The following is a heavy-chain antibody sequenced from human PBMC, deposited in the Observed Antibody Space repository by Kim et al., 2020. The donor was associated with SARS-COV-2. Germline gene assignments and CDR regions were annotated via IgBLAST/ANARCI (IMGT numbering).Heavy chain of an antibody. D-gene: IGHD1-26*01. Sequence: GGSLRLSCTPSSFSFNNYDMSWVRQAPGKGLEGVSYISSSGYTINYADSVKGRFTISRDKARNSLYLQLTSMGAEDTAVYYCAGGIYANDYWFHMDVWGKGTTVTVSS. CDR3: AGGIYANDYWFHMDV. CDR1: SFSFNNYD. V-gene: IGHV3-48*03. J-gene: IGHJ6*03. CDR2: ISSSGYTI.